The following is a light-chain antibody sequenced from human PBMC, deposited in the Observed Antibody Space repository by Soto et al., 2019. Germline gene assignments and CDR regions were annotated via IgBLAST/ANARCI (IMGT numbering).Light chain of an antibody. J-gene: IGLJ2*01. CDR2: RNN. CDR3: AAWDDGLIGSVA. V-gene: IGLV1-44*01. CDR1: SSNIGKNT. Sequence: QSVLTQPPSVSGTPGQRVTVSCSGSSSNIGKNTVNWYQQLPGTAPQLLIYRNNQRPSGVPDRFSGSKSGTSAFLTINGLQPDDEADYYCAAWDDGLIGSVAFGGGTKVTVL.